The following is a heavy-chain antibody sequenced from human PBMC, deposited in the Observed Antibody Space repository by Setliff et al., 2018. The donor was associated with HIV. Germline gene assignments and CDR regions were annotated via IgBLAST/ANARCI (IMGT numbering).Heavy chain of an antibody. CDR3: ARIVAPGSHGPDYYMDV. Sequence: ASVKVSCKASGYTFTSYAMHWVRQAPGQRLEWMGWINAGNGDTKYSQKFQGRLTITRDTSKSTVYMELSSLRSEDTGVYYCARIVAPGSHGPDYYMDVWGKGTTVTVSS. J-gene: IGHJ6*03. CDR2: INAGNGDT. D-gene: IGHD2-21*01. CDR1: GYTFTSYA. V-gene: IGHV1-3*01.